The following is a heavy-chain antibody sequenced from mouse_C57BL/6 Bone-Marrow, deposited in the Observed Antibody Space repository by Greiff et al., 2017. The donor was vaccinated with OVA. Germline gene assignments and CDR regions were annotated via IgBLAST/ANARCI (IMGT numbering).Heavy chain of an antibody. CDR1: GYSFTSYY. J-gene: IGHJ2*01. Sequence: QVQLQQSGPELVKPGASVKISCKASGYSFTSYYIHWVKQRPGQGLEWIGWIYPGSGNTKYNEKFKGKATLTADTSSSTAYMQLSSLTSEDSAVYYCAGGMVTRYFDYWGQGTTLTVSS. CDR3: AGGMVTRYFDY. V-gene: IGHV1-66*01. D-gene: IGHD2-10*02. CDR2: IYPGSGNT.